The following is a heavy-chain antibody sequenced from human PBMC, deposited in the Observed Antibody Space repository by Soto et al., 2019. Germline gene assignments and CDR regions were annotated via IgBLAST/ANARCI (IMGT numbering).Heavy chain of an antibody. V-gene: IGHV3-23*01. J-gene: IGHJ4*02. Sequence: VRSLRLSWRASGFTFSNYAMSCVLQAPGKGLEWVSTFSSSGGGTYYADSVKGRFTISRDNSKNTLYLQMNSLRAEDTAVYYCTKANRYCSGANCFTFDYWRLGTLVTVSS. CDR1: GFTFSNYA. CDR2: FSSSGGGT. CDR3: TKANRYCSGANCFTFDY. D-gene: IGHD2-15*01.